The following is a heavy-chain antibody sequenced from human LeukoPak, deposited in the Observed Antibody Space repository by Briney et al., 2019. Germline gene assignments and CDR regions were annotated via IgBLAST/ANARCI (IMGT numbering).Heavy chain of an antibody. CDR2: IYSGDTT. J-gene: IGHJ4*02. CDR1: GFTTNY. V-gene: IGHV3-66*02. Sequence: GGSLRLSCAVSGFTTNYMSWVRQAPGKGLEWFSVIYSGDTTYYADSARGRFTISRDISKNTLYLQMNSLRPEDTAVYHCARDLWDATGYWGQGTLVTVSS. D-gene: IGHD3-3*01. CDR3: ARDLWDATGY.